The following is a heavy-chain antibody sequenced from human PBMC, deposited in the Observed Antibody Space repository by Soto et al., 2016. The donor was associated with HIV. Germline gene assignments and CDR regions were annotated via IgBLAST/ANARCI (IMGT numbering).Heavy chain of an antibody. CDR3: ARFIKGGYNWFDP. D-gene: IGHD3-10*01. CDR1: GYTFTSYD. V-gene: IGHV1-8*03. Sequence: QVQLVQSGAEVKKPGASVKVSCKASGYTFTSYDINWVRQATGQGLEWMGWMNPNSGNTGYAQKFQGRVTITGNTSITTAYMELSSLRSDDTAVYYCARFIKGGYNWFDPWGQGTLVTVSS. J-gene: IGHJ5*02. CDR2: MNPNSGNT.